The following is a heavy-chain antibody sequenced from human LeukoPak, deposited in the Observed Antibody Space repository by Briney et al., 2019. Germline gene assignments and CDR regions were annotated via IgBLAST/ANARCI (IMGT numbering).Heavy chain of an antibody. Sequence: ASVKVSCKASGYTFTGYYMHWVRQAPGQGLEWMGWINPKSGGTNYAQKFQGRVTMTRDTSISTAYMELSSLRSDDTAVYYCARDDVAAAGTFHYWGQGTLVTVSS. D-gene: IGHD6-13*01. CDR2: INPKSGGT. CDR1: GYTFTGYY. V-gene: IGHV1-2*02. CDR3: ARDDVAAAGTFHY. J-gene: IGHJ4*02.